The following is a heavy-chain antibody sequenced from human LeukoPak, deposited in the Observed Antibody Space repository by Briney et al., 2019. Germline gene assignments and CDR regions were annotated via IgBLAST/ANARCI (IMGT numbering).Heavy chain of an antibody. CDR1: GFTVNSKF. J-gene: IGHJ5*02. Sequence: GSLRLSFAASGFTVNSKFKNWGPPAPGEGVEWVSVIYRGGSTIYADSVKGRFTISRDTSKNTLYLQMNSLRVEDTAVYYCASPASWGQGTPVTVSS. CDR2: IYRGGST. V-gene: IGHV3-53*01. CDR3: ASPAS.